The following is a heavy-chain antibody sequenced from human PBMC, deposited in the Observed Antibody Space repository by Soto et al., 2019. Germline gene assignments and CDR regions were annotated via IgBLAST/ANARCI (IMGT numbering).Heavy chain of an antibody. J-gene: IGHJ4*02. D-gene: IGHD2-21*02. CDR3: ARVGPYCGGDCVDY. V-gene: IGHV4-30-2*01. CDR1: CGSISSGGYS. Sequence: SETLSLTCAVSCGSISSGGYSWSWIRQPPGKGLEWIGYIYHSGSTYYNPSLKSRVTISVDRSKNQFSLKLSSVTAADTAVYYCARVGPYCGGDCVDYWGLGTLVTVSS. CDR2: IYHSGST.